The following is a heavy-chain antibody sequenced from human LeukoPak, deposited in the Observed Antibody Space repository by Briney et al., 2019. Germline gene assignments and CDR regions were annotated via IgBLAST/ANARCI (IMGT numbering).Heavy chain of an antibody. CDR2: VSTSGGTI. Sequence: GGSLRLSCAASGFTFNNYEMNWVRQAPGKGLEWVSYVSTSGGTIYYADSVKGRFTISRDNAKNSLYLQMKSLRAEDTAVYYCARVEAKFGESLASDYWGQGTLVTVYS. V-gene: IGHV3-48*03. CDR3: ARVEAKFGESLASDY. D-gene: IGHD3-10*01. J-gene: IGHJ4*02. CDR1: GFTFNNYE.